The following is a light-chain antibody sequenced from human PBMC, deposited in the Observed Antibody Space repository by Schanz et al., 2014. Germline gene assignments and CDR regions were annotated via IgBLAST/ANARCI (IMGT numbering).Light chain of an antibody. CDR1: SSDVGGYNY. J-gene: IGLJ3*02. CDR3: CSYAGTYTWV. V-gene: IGLV2-11*01. Sequence: QSALTQPASVSGSPGQSITISCTGTSSDVGGYNYVSWYQQHPGKAPKLMIFEVSKRPSGVPDRFSGSKSGNTASLTISGLQAEDEADYYCCSYAGTYTWVFGGGTKFTVL. CDR2: EVS.